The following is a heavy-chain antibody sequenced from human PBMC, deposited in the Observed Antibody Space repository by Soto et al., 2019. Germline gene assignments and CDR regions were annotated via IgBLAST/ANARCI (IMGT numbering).Heavy chain of an antibody. D-gene: IGHD5-12*01. J-gene: IGHJ6*02. CDR2: IRSKANSYAT. Sequence: EVQLVESGGGLVQPGGSLKLSCAASGFTFSGSAMHWVRQASGKGLEWVGRIRSKANSYATAYAASVKGRFTISRDDSKNTAYLQMNSLKTEDTAVYYCTRPGYSGYDYGEDYYYGMDVWGQGTTVTVSS. CDR3: TRPGYSGYDYGEDYYYGMDV. V-gene: IGHV3-73*02. CDR1: GFTFSGSA.